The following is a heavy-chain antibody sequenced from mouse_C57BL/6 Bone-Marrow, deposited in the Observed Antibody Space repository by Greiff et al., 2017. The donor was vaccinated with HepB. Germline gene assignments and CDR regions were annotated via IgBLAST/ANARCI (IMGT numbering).Heavy chain of an antibody. J-gene: IGHJ3*01. V-gene: IGHV5-4*01. CDR1: GFTFSSYA. D-gene: IGHD2-4*01. Sequence: EVQGVESGGGLVKPGGSLKLSCAASGFTFSSYAMSWVRQTPEKWLEWVATISDGGSYTYYPDNVKGRFTISRDNAKNTLYLQMSHLTSEDTAMYYCARDDYAWFAYWGQGTLVTVSA. CDR2: ISDGGSYT. CDR3: ARDDYAWFAY.